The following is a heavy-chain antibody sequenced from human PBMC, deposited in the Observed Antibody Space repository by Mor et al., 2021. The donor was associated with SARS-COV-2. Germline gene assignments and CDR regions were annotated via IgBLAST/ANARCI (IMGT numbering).Heavy chain of an antibody. V-gene: IGHV3-23*01. D-gene: IGHD6-19*01. J-gene: IGHJ4*02. Sequence: ISRDNSKNTLYLQMNSLRAEDTAVYYCAKDLRGSGWAFGEWGQGTLVTVSS. CDR3: AKDLRGSGWAFGE.